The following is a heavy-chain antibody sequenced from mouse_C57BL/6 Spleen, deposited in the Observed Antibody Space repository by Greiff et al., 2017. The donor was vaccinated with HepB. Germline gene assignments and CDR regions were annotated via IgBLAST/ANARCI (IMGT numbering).Heavy chain of an antibody. D-gene: IGHD1-1*01. Sequence: VQLQQSGAELARPGASVKMSCKASGYTFTSYTMHWVKQRPGQGLEWIGYINPSSGYTKYNQKFKDKATLTADKSSSTAYMQLSSLTSEDSAVYYCARPFYGSNWYFDVWGTGTTVTVSS. CDR2: INPSSGYT. CDR1: GYTFTSYT. J-gene: IGHJ1*03. V-gene: IGHV1-4*01. CDR3: ARPFYGSNWYFDV.